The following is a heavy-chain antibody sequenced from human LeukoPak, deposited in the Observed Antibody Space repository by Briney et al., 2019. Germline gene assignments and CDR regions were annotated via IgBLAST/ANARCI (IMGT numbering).Heavy chain of an antibody. Sequence: SGGSLRLSCAASGFTFSSYAMSWVRQAPGKGLEWVSAISGSGGSTYYADSVKGRFTISRDNSKNTLYLQMNSLRAEDTAMYYCAKDKHLRFVVTMGASDSWGQGTMVSVSS. D-gene: IGHD3-16*02. CDR3: AKDKHLRFVVTMGASDS. J-gene: IGHJ3*02. CDR2: ISGSGGST. CDR1: GFTFSSYA. V-gene: IGHV3-23*01.